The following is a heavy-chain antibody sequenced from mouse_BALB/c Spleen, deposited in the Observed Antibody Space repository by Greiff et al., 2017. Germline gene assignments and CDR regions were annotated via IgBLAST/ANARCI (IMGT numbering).Heavy chain of an antibody. CDR1: GFNIKDTY. CDR3: ARRVYYAMDY. CDR2: IDPANGNT. Sequence: EVHLVESGAELVKPGASVKLSCTASGFNIKDTYMHWVKQRPEQGLEWIGRIDPANGNTKYDPKFQGKATITADTSSNTAYLQLSSLTSEDTAVYYCARRVYYAMDYWGQGTSVTVSS. V-gene: IGHV14-3*02. J-gene: IGHJ4*01.